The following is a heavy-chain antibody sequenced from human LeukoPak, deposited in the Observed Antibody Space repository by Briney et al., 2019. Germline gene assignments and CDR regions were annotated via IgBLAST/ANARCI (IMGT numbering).Heavy chain of an antibody. D-gene: IGHD3-3*01. CDR1: GGSISSSSYY. V-gene: IGHV4-39*01. J-gene: IGHJ5*02. Sequence: PSETLSLTCTVSGGSISSSSYYWGWIRQPPGKGLEWIGEINHSGSTNYNPSLKSRVTISVDTSKNQFSLKLSSVTAADTAVYYCARQDFAYNWFDPWGQGTLVTVSS. CDR3: ARQDFAYNWFDP. CDR2: INHSGST.